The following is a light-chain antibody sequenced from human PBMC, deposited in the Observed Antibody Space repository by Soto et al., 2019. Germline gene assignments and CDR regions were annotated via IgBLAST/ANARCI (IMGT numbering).Light chain of an antibody. CDR2: DAS. CDR1: QSVSSY. J-gene: IGKJ4*01. Sequence: EIVLTQSPVTLSLSPRERATLSCRASQSVSSYLAWYQQKPGQAPRLLIYDASSRATGIPARFSGSGSGTDFTLTISSLEPEDFAVYYCQQRSNWLTFGGGTKVEIK. CDR3: QQRSNWLT. V-gene: IGKV3-11*01.